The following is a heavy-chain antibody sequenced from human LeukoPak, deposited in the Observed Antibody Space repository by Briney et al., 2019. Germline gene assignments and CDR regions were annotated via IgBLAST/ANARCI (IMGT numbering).Heavy chain of an antibody. Sequence: ASVKVSCKASKDTFTIYVVNWVRQATGLGLEWMGWMNPNSGNTGYAQKFQGRVTMTMNSSISTAYMELTSLTSEDMAVYYCARSTMGARRRYDYWGQGTLVTVSS. J-gene: IGHJ4*02. V-gene: IGHV1-8*01. CDR3: ARSTMGARRRYDY. CDR1: KDTFTIYV. CDR2: MNPNSGNT. D-gene: IGHD1-26*01.